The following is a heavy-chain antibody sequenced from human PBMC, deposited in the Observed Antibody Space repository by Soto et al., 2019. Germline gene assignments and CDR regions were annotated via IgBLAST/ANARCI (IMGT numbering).Heavy chain of an antibody. CDR3: ASPSRFYYYYGMDV. CDR1: CGSFSGYY. D-gene: IGHD2-2*01. V-gene: IGHV4-34*01. CDR2: INHSGTT. Sequence: SETLSLTCAVYCGSFSGYYWSWIRQPPGKGLEWIGEINHSGTTNYNPSLKSRVTISVDTSKNQFSLKLSSVTAADTAVYYCASPSRFYYYYGMDVWGQGTTVTVSS. J-gene: IGHJ6*02.